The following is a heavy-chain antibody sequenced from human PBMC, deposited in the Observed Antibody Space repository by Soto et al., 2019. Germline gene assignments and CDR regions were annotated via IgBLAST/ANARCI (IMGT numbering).Heavy chain of an antibody. J-gene: IGHJ4*02. V-gene: IGHV4-59*08. CDR1: GGSIGTYY. CDR2: IYYRGNT. Sequence: SETLSLTCTVSGGSIGTYYWSWIRQPPGNGLEWIGYIYYRGNTDYNPSLKSRVTISLDTPKNQFSLKLSSVTAADTAVYYCARHALSGYSGYDYYFDYWGQGTLVTVSS. CDR3: ARHALSGYSGYDYYFDY. D-gene: IGHD5-12*01.